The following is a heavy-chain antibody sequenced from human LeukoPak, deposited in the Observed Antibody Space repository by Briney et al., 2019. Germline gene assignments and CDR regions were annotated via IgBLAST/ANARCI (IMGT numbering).Heavy chain of an antibody. J-gene: IGHJ3*02. V-gene: IGHV3-48*02. D-gene: IGHD6-6*01. CDR1: GFTFNSYN. CDR2: ISSSSSTI. CDR3: ARAYSSSSGRDAFDS. Sequence: GGSLRLSCAASGFTFNSYNMNWVRQAPGKGLEWVSYISSSSSTIYYADSVKGRFTISRDSAKTSLFLQMNSLRDEDTAVYYCARAYSSSSGRDAFDSWGLGTLVTVSS.